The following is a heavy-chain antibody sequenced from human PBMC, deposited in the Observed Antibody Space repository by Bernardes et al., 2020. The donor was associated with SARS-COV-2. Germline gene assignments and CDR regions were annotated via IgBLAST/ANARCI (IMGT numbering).Heavy chain of an antibody. Sequence: SESLSLTCTVSGGSISSGDYYWSWLLQPPGKGLEWIGYIYYSGSTYYNPSLKRRVTISVDTSKNQFSLKLSSLTAADTAVYYCARDKIVVVPAALPNYYGMDVWGQGTTVTVSS. J-gene: IGHJ6*02. V-gene: IGHV4-30-4*01. D-gene: IGHD2-2*01. CDR3: ARDKIVVVPAALPNYYGMDV. CDR1: GGSISSGDYY. CDR2: IYYSGST.